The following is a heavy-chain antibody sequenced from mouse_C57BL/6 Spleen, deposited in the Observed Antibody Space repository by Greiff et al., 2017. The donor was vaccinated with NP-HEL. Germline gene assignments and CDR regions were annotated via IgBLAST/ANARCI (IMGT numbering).Heavy chain of an antibody. Sequence: EVMLVESGGGLVKPGGSLKLSCAASGFTFSDYGMHWVRQAPEKGLEWVAYISSGSSTIYYADTVKGRFTISRDNAKNTLFLQMTSLRSEDTAMYYWARGQFTTVVATNWYFDVWGTGTTVTVSS. J-gene: IGHJ1*03. CDR3: ARGQFTTVVATNWYFDV. D-gene: IGHD1-1*01. CDR1: GFTFSDYG. CDR2: ISSGSSTI. V-gene: IGHV5-17*01.